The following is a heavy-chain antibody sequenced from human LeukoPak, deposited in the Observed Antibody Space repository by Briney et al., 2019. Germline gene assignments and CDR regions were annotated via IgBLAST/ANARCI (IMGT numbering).Heavy chain of an antibody. J-gene: IGHJ4*02. V-gene: IGHV3-66*02. D-gene: IGHD5-24*01. CDR3: ASNRFGYSIDY. CDR1: GFTVSGNY. Sequence: PGGSLRLSCAASGFTVSGNYMSWVRQAPGKWLEWVSLIYGSGTTYYADSVKGRFTISRDNSKNTLYLQMNSLRAEDTAVYYCASNRFGYSIDYSRQGTLVTVSS. CDR2: IYGSGTT.